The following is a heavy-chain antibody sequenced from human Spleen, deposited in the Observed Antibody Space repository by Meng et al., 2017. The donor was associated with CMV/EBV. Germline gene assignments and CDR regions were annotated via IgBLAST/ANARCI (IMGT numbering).Heavy chain of an antibody. D-gene: IGHD3-3*01. Sequence: GESLKISCAASGFTFSSYAMHWVRQAPGKGLEWVVVISYDAINKYYADSVKGRFTISRDNSKNTLYLQMNSLRAEDTAVYYCARDRSNYDFWSGGYYYYYGMDVWGQGTTVTVSS. CDR3: ARDRSNYDFWSGGYYYYYGMDV. J-gene: IGHJ6*02. V-gene: IGHV3-30*04. CDR2: ISYDAINK. CDR1: GFTFSSYA.